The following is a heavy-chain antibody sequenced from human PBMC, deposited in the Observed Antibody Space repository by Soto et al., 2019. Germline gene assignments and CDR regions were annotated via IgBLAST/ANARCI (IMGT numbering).Heavy chain of an antibody. CDR2: IYFTGAT. CDR1: GGSISSGDYY. D-gene: IGHD2-2*01. V-gene: IGHV4-30-4*01. J-gene: IGHJ3*02. Sequence: QVQLQESGPGLVKPSQTLSLTCTVSGGSISSGDYYGNWIRQPPGKGLECIGSIYFTGATYSSPSLKNLGIISVCTSENQLSLKLSSVTAAYSAVYYCARGDPGGCSSTSCSDAFDTWGEGTLVAVSS. CDR3: ARGDPGGCSSTSCSDAFDT.